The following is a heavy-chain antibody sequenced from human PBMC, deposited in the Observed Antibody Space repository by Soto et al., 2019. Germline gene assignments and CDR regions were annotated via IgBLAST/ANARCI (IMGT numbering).Heavy chain of an antibody. CDR1: GFTFSSYA. Sequence: PGGSLRLSCAASGFTFSSYAMSWVRQAPGKGLEWVSAISGSGGSTYYADSVKGRFTISRDNSKNTLYLQMNSLRAEDTAVYYCAKSYDSSGYGPPHGMDVWGQGTTVTVSS. D-gene: IGHD3-22*01. J-gene: IGHJ6*02. CDR2: ISGSGGST. V-gene: IGHV3-23*01. CDR3: AKSYDSSGYGPPHGMDV.